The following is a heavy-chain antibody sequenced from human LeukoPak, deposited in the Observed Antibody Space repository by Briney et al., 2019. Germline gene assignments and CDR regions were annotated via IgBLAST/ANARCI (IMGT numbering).Heavy chain of an antibody. CDR2: VHYSGTA. CDR1: DGSITNYD. CDR3: ARGYGDFRVEGRYFHS. Sequence: PSEALSLTCTVSDGSITNYDWSWVRQPPGKGLEFIGHVHYSGTANYNPSLRSRVTISIDTSKKHFFLKLKSVTAADTAVYYCARGYGDFRVEGRYFHSWGQGTLVTVSS. D-gene: IGHD4-17*01. J-gene: IGHJ4*02. V-gene: IGHV4-59*01.